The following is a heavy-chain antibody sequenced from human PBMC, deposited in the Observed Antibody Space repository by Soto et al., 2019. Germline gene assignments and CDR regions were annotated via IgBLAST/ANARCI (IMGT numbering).Heavy chain of an antibody. V-gene: IGHV4-30-2*01. J-gene: IGHJ5*02. Sequence: SQTLSLTWAVAGGSSSSGGYSWSWIRQPPGKGLEWIGYIYHSGSTYYNPSLKSRVTISVDRSKNQFSLKLSSVTAADTAVYYCARVPDRWGQGTLVTVSS. CDR1: GGSSSSGGYS. CDR2: IYHSGST. CDR3: ARVPDR. D-gene: IGHD2-2*01.